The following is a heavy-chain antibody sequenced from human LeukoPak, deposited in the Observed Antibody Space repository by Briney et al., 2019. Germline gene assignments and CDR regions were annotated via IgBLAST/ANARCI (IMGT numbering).Heavy chain of an antibody. CDR1: GFTFSSYE. Sequence: GGSLRLSCAASGFTFSSYEMNWVRQAPGKGLEWVSYISSSGSTICYADSVKGRFTISRDNAKNSLYLQMNSLRAEDTAVYYCARFGRYSGYDLGYEDYWGQGTLVTVSS. J-gene: IGHJ4*02. CDR3: ARFGRYSGYDLGYEDY. D-gene: IGHD5-12*01. V-gene: IGHV3-48*03. CDR2: ISSSGSTI.